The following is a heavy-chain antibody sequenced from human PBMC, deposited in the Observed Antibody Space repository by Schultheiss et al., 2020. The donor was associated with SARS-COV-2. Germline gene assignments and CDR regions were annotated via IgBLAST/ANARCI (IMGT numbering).Heavy chain of an antibody. D-gene: IGHD5-18*01. CDR3: ARDSERGYSYGATFDY. V-gene: IGHV3-33*08. Sequence: GESLKISCEASGFTFSSYWMSWVRQAPAKGLEWVAVIWYDGSNKYYADSVKGRFTISRDNSKNTLYLQMNSLRAEDTAVYYCARDSERGYSYGATFDYWGQGTLVTVSS. CDR2: IWYDGSNK. CDR1: GFTFSSYW. J-gene: IGHJ4*02.